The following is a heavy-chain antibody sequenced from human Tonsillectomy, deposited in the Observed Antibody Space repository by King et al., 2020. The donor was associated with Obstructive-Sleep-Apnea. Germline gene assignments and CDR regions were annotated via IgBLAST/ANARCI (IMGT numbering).Heavy chain of an antibody. Sequence: QLQESGPGLVKPSETLSLTCTVSGGSISSSSYYWGWIRQPPGKGLEWIGSIYYSGSTYYNPSLKSRVTISVDTSKNQFSLKLSSVTAADTAVYYCARSPHDYYDSSGYSDYWGHGTLVTVSS. CDR3: ARSPHDYYDSSGYSDY. V-gene: IGHV4-39*07. CDR1: GGSISSSSYY. J-gene: IGHJ4*01. D-gene: IGHD3-22*01. CDR2: IYYSGST.